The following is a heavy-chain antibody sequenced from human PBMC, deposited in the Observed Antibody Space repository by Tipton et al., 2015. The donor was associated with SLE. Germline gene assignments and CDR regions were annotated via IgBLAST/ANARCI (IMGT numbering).Heavy chain of an antibody. CDR1: GGSVSRSNNN. V-gene: IGHV4-39*07. Sequence: TLSLTCTVSGGSVSRSNNNWAWIRQPPGKGLEWIGSVYFSGITFNSPSLQSRVTISLDTSKNQFSLKVTSVTAADTALYYCARIFRYDVWENSREFGYFDSWGQGALVSVSS. CDR2: VYFSGIT. D-gene: IGHD3-3*01. J-gene: IGHJ4*02. CDR3: ARIFRYDVWENSREFGYFDS.